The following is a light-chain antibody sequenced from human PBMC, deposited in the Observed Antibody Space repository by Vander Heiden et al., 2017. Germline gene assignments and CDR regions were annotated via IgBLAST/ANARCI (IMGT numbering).Light chain of an antibody. CDR1: QGVSGW. CDR3: QLANTLHPMYT. J-gene: IGKJ2*01. Sequence: DTPLTHSPSSVSASVGERVSITCRASQGVSGWFDWYQQKPGRAHKLLIYGANNLQSGVSSRFSGSGSGTHFDLTISNLQPEDFATYYCQLANTLHPMYTFGQGTKLEIK. CDR2: GAN. V-gene: IGKV1-12*01.